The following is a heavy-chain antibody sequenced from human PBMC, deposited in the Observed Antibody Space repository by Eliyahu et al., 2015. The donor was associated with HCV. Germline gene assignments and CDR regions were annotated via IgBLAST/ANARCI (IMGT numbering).Heavy chain of an antibody. Sequence: QVQLQESGPGLVKPSETLSLTCTVSGGSIXTYYWSWIRQPPGKGLEWIGYIHYRGGPNHNPSLKSRVTISLDTSKNQFSLNLTSVTAADTAVYYCASGGGGIAVAGTGGWFDPWGQGTLVTVSS. V-gene: IGHV4-59*01. CDR1: GGSIXTYY. CDR3: ASGGGGIAVAGTGGWFDP. CDR2: IHYRGGP. D-gene: IGHD6-19*01. J-gene: IGHJ5*02.